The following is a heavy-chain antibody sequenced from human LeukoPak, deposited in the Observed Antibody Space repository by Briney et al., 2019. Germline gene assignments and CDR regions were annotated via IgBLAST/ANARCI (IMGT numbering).Heavy chain of an antibody. CDR2: IDWNGGST. V-gene: IGHV3-20*04. CDR1: GFTFDDYG. CDR3: ARSSFYYYMDV. Sequence: GGSLRLSCAASGFTFDDYGMSWVRQAPGKGLEWVSGIDWNGGSTGYADSVKGRFTISRDNAKNSLYLQMNSLRAEDTALYYCARSSFYYYMDVWGKGTTVTVSS. J-gene: IGHJ6*03.